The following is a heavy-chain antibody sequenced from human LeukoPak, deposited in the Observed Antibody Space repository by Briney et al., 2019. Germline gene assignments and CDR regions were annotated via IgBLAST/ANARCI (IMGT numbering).Heavy chain of an antibody. CDR2: IWSDGTQK. D-gene: IGHD4-11*01. V-gene: IGHV3-33*06. J-gene: IGHJ5*01. Sequence: GSLVLPLSTFGFTYSHYGMHLVRQGSSKGLGGVAVIWSDGTQKYYGDAVKGRFTISRDNSMKTLFLQMNSLRGDDTVVYYCAKDAQRGFDYSNSLESWGQGTLVTVSS. CDR3: AKDAQRGFDYSNSLES. CDR1: GFTYSHYG.